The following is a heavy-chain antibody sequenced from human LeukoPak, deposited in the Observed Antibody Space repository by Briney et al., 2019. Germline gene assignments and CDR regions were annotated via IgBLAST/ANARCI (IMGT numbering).Heavy chain of an antibody. CDR1: GFTFSSYA. D-gene: IGHD2-21*01. V-gene: IGHV3-30-3*01. Sequence: GRSLRLSCAASGFTFSSYAMHWVRQAPGKGLEWVAVISYDGSNKYYADSVKGRFTISRDNSKNTLYLQMNSLRAEDTAVYYCARETYYRLDYWGQGTLVTVSS. CDR2: ISYDGSNK. CDR3: ARETYYRLDY. J-gene: IGHJ4*02.